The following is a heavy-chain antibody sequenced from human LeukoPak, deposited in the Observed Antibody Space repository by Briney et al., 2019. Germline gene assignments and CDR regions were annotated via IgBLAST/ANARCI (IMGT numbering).Heavy chain of an antibody. V-gene: IGHV3-23*01. CDR3: ARFRNYGLDY. D-gene: IGHD1-7*01. CDR1: GFTFSSYA. Sequence: PGGSLRLPCAASGFTFSSYAMSWVRQAPGKGLEWVSTISGSGDNTYYADSVRGRFTISRDNSKNTLYLQMNSLRAEDTAVYYCARFRNYGLDYWGQGTLVTVSS. CDR2: ISGSGDNT. J-gene: IGHJ4*02.